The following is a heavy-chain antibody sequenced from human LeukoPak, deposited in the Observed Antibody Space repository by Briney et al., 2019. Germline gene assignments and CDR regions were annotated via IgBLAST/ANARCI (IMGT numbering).Heavy chain of an antibody. D-gene: IGHD6-13*01. Sequence: ASVKVSCKGSGGTFSSYAISWVRQAPGQGLEWMGGIIPIFGTANYAQKFQGRVTITADESTSTAYMELSSLRSEDTAVYYCARRSTGIAAAGPTSFDYWGQGTLVTVSS. J-gene: IGHJ4*02. CDR3: ARRSTGIAAAGPTSFDY. CDR1: GGTFSSYA. CDR2: IIPIFGTA. V-gene: IGHV1-69*13.